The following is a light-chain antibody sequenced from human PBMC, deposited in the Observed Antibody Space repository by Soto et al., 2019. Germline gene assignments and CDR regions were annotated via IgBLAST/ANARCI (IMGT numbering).Light chain of an antibody. CDR1: SGDVGSFNL. V-gene: IGLV2-23*01. Sequence: QSVLTQPASVSGSPGQSITISCTGTSGDVGSFNLVSWYQHHPGKAPKLMIYEGSERPSGVSNRFSGSKSGNTASLTISGLQAEDEADYYCCSYAGSSTPVVFGGGTKLTVL. CDR2: EGS. CDR3: CSYAGSSTPVV. J-gene: IGLJ2*01.